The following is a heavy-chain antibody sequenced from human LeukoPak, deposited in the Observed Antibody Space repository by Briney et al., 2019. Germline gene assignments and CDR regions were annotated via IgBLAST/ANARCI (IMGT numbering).Heavy chain of an antibody. V-gene: IGHV3-7*01. J-gene: IGHJ4*01. D-gene: IGHD3-10*01. CDR1: GFTFSSYW. CDR3: ARSGTLPMVDY. Sequence: GGSLRLSCAASGFTFSSYWMSWVRQAPGKGLEWVANIKQDGSEKYYVDSVKGRFTISRDNAKDSLSLQMNSLRAEDTAVYYCARSGTLPMVDYWGHGTLVVVSS. CDR2: IKQDGSEK.